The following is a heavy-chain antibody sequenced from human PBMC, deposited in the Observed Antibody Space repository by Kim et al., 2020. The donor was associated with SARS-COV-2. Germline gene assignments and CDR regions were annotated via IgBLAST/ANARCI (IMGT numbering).Heavy chain of an antibody. CDR1: GGTFSSYA. V-gene: IGHV1-69*13. J-gene: IGHJ3*02. CDR2: IIPIFGTA. Sequence: SVKVSCKASGGTFSSYAISWVRQAPGQGLEWMGGIIPIFGTANYAQKFQGRVTITAVESTSTAYMVLSSLRSEDTAVYYCARDSLPIAAAGNDAFDIWGQGTMVTVSS. D-gene: IGHD6-13*01. CDR3: ARDSLPIAAAGNDAFDI.